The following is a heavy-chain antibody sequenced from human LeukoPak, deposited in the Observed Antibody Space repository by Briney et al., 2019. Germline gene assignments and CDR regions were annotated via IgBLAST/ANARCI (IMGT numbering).Heavy chain of an antibody. CDR3: AKEHHDSSGYYYGTAFDI. Sequence: GGSLRLSCAASGFTFSSYGMHWVRQAPGKGLEWVAVISYDGSNKYYADSVKGRFTISRDNSKNTLYLQMNSLRAEDTAVYYCAKEHHDSSGYYYGTAFDIWGQGTMVTVSS. J-gene: IGHJ3*02. CDR2: ISYDGSNK. V-gene: IGHV3-30*18. CDR1: GFTFSSYG. D-gene: IGHD3-22*01.